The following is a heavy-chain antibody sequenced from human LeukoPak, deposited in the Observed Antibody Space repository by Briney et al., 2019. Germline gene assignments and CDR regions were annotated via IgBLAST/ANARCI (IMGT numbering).Heavy chain of an antibody. V-gene: IGHV3-30-3*01. CDR2: ISYDGSNK. CDR1: GFTFSSYA. Sequence: GRSLRLSCAASGFTFSSYAMHWVRQAPGSGLEWVAVISYDGSNKYYADPVKGRFTISRDNSKNTLYLQMNSLRAEDTAVYYCARDRGWGLWSGYYMDVWGKGTTVTVSS. CDR3: ARDRGWGLWSGYYMDV. D-gene: IGHD3-3*01. J-gene: IGHJ6*03.